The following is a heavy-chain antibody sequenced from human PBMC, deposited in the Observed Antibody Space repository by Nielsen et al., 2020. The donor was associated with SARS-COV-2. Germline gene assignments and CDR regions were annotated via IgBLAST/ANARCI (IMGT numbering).Heavy chain of an antibody. CDR2: ISYSGST. J-gene: IGHJ4*02. Sequence: SGPTLVKPTETLTLTCTVSGFSLSNARMGVSWIRQPPGKGLEWIGSISYSGSTYYNPSLKSRVAISEDTSKNQFSLKLISVTAADTAVFYCARWFMGGGFDYWGQGSLVTVSS. CDR3: ARWFMGGGFDY. V-gene: IGHV4-39*01. D-gene: IGHD3-10*01. CDR1: GFSLSNARMG.